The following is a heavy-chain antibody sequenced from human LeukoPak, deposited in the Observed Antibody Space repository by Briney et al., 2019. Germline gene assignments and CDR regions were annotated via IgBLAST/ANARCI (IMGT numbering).Heavy chain of an antibody. D-gene: IGHD3-10*01. J-gene: IGHJ4*02. Sequence: GASVKVSCKASGYIFSDYSMHWVRQAPGQGLEWMGWINPNSGGTNYAQKFQGRVTMTRDTSISTAYMELSRLRSDDTAVYYCARYYYGSGLHYFDYWGQGTLVTVSS. CDR1: GYIFSDYS. CDR2: INPNSGGT. V-gene: IGHV1-2*02. CDR3: ARYYYGSGLHYFDY.